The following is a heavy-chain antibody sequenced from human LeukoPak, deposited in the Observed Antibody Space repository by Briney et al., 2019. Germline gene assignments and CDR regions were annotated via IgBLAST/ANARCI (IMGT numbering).Heavy chain of an antibody. Sequence: GGSLRLSCAASGFTVSSAYMSWVRQAPGKGLEWVSIIYSGGNTYYADSVKGRFTISRDHSKNTLYLQMNSLRAEDTAVYYCTRETYYDFWSAPGGMDVWGQGTTVTVSS. CDR2: IYSGGNT. V-gene: IGHV3-53*01. D-gene: IGHD3-3*01. CDR3: TRETYYDFWSAPGGMDV. CDR1: GFTVSSAY. J-gene: IGHJ6*02.